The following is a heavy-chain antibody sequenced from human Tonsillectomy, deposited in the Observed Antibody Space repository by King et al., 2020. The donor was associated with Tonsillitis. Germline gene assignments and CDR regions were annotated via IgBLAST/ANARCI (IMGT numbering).Heavy chain of an antibody. J-gene: IGHJ4*02. Sequence: QLVESGGGLVQPGRSLRLSCAASGFTFDDYAMHWVRPAPGKGLEWVSGVNWNSDTIAYAVSVKGRFTISRDNAKNSLHLQMHSLRPEDTALYYCVKDMISWGQGTLVTVSS. CDR2: VNWNSDTI. CDR3: VKDMIS. V-gene: IGHV3-9*01. CDR1: GFTFDDYA. D-gene: IGHD3/OR15-3a*01.